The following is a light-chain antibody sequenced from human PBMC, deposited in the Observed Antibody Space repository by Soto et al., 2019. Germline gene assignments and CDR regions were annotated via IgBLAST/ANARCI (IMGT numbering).Light chain of an antibody. V-gene: IGKV3-15*01. J-gene: IGKJ2*01. CDR3: QQRSNWPT. Sequence: ETVVTQSPATLSVSPGETATLSCRASESVRTNLAWYQQKPGQAPRLLIYGASNRATGIPARFSGSGSGTEFTLTISSLQSEDFAVYYCQQRSNWPTFGQGTKLEIK. CDR1: ESVRTN. CDR2: GAS.